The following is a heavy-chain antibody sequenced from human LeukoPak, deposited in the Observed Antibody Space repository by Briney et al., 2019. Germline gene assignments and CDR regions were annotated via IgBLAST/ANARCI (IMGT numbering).Heavy chain of an antibody. CDR3: ARNPVVPAAIREGYYYYYGMDV. CDR1: GGSFSGYY. J-gene: IGHJ6*02. Sequence: SETLSLTCAVYGGSFSGYYWSWIRQPPGKGLEWIGEINHSGSTNYNPSLKSRVTISVDTSKNQFSLKLSSVTAADTAVYYCARNPVVPAAIREGYYYYYGMDVWGQGTTVTVSS. V-gene: IGHV4-34*01. D-gene: IGHD2-2*02. CDR2: INHSGST.